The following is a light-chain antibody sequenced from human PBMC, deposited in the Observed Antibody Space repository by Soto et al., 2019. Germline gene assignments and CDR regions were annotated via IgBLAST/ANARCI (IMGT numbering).Light chain of an antibody. CDR2: EVT. CDR3: SSYTSSSTLRV. J-gene: IGLJ3*02. Sequence: QSALTQPASVSGSPGQSITISCTGTSSDVGASNYVSWYQQHPGKAPKLMIFEVTNRPSGVSNRFSAAKSGNTASLTISGLQAEDEADYYCSSYTSSSTLRVFGGGTKLTVL. V-gene: IGLV2-14*01. CDR1: SSDVGASNY.